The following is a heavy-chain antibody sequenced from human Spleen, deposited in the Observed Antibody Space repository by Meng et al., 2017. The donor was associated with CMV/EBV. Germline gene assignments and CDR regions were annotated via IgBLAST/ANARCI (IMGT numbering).Heavy chain of an antibody. J-gene: IGHJ5*02. Sequence: SETLSLTCTVSGGSISSGDYYWSWIRQPPGKGLEWIGYIYYSGSTYYNPSLKSRAIISLDTSKNHLSLKLRSVTAADTAVYYCARGPRGYSYEKDWFDPWGQGTLVTVSS. CDR1: GGSISSGDYY. CDR3: ARGPRGYSYEKDWFDP. D-gene: IGHD5-18*01. CDR2: IYYSGST. V-gene: IGHV4-30-4*02.